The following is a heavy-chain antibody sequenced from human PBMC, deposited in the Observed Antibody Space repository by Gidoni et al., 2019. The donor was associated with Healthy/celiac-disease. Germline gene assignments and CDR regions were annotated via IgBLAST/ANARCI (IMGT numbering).Heavy chain of an antibody. CDR3: ARGAIHFDL. J-gene: IGHJ2*01. Sequence: QVQLQQWGAGLLKPSETLSLTCAVYGGSFSGYYWCWIRQPPGEGLEWIGEINHSGSTNYNPSLKSRVTISVDTSKNQFSLKLSSVTAADTAVYYCARGAIHFDLWGRGTLVTVSS. D-gene: IGHD2-21*01. V-gene: IGHV4-34*01. CDR2: INHSGST. CDR1: GGSFSGYY.